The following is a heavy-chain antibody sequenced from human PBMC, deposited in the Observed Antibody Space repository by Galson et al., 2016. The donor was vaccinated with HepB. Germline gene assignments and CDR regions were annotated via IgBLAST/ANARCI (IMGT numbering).Heavy chain of an antibody. V-gene: IGHV3-15*07. D-gene: IGHD3-3*01. Sequence: LRLSCATSGFGFSHAWMHWVRQAPGKGLEWVGRIKSKNDGETTHYAAPVKGRFAISRDDSKNTLYLQINSLKTEDTAVYYCTVGATYDFWRVYYMLNPWGQGTLVTVSS. CDR2: IKSKNDGETT. CDR1: GFGFSHAW. CDR3: TVGATYDFWRVYYMLNP. J-gene: IGHJ5*02.